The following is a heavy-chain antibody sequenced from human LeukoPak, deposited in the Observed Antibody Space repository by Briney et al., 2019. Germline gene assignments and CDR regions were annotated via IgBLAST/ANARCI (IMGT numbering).Heavy chain of an antibody. CDR3: TKSGGFGDKYYYYYMDV. Sequence: PGGSLRLSCAASGFTFSNYSMNWVRQAPGKGLEWVGFIRSKAYGGTTEYAASVKGRFTISRDDSKSIAYLQMNSLKTEDTAVYYCTKSGGFGDKYYYYYMDVWGKGTTVTISS. D-gene: IGHD3-10*01. J-gene: IGHJ6*03. V-gene: IGHV3-49*04. CDR1: GFTFSNYS. CDR2: IRSKAYGGTT.